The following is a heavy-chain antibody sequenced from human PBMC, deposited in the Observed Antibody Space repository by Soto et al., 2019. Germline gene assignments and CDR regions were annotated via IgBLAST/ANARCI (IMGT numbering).Heavy chain of an antibody. V-gene: IGHV1-3*01. CDR1: GYTFTSYA. D-gene: IGHD2-21*01. J-gene: IGHJ4*02. Sequence: GASVKVSCKASGYTFTSYAMHWVRQAPGQRLEWMGWINAGNGNTKYSQKFQGRVTITRDTSASTAYMELSSLRSEDTAVYYCAREVIEYEVTFTKGRYFDYWGQGTLVTVSS. CDR3: AREVIEYEVTFTKGRYFDY. CDR2: INAGNGNT.